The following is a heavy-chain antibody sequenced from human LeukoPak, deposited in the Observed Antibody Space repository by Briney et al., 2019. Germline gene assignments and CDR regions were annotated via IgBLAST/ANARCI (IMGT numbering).Heavy chain of an antibody. Sequence: PGGSLRLSCAASGFTFSSYEMNWVRQAPGKGLEWVSYISSSGSTIYYADSVKGRFTISRDNAKNSLYLQMNSLRAEDTAVYYCARSVKGRGYSYGYRLDYWGQGTLVTVSS. CDR2: ISSSGSTI. CDR1: GFTFSSYE. J-gene: IGHJ4*02. D-gene: IGHD5-18*01. CDR3: ARSVKGRGYSYGYRLDY. V-gene: IGHV3-48*03.